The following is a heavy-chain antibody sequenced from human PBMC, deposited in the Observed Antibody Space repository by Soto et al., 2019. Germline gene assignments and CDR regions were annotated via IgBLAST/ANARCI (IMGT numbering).Heavy chain of an antibody. Sequence: GGSLRLSCAASGFTFSSYGMHWVRQAPGKGLEWVAVISYDGSNKYYADSVKGRFTISRDNSKNTLYLQMNSLRAEDTAVYYCAKDLRYCSGGSCYRFDYWGQGTLVTVSS. D-gene: IGHD2-15*01. J-gene: IGHJ4*02. CDR1: GFTFSSYG. V-gene: IGHV3-30*18. CDR2: ISYDGSNK. CDR3: AKDLRYCSGGSCYRFDY.